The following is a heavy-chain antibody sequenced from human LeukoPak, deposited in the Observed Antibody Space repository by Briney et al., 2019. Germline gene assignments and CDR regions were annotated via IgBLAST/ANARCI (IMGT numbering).Heavy chain of an antibody. D-gene: IGHD2-2*01. J-gene: IGHJ5*02. Sequence: GGSLRLSCAASGFTFSSYWMSWVRQAPGKGLEWVANIKQDGSEKYYVDSVKGRFTISRDNAKNSLYLQMNSLRAEDTAVYYCARDDCSSISCYHNWFDPWGQGTLVTVS. CDR1: GFTFSSYW. V-gene: IGHV3-7*01. CDR2: IKQDGSEK. CDR3: ARDDCSSISCYHNWFDP.